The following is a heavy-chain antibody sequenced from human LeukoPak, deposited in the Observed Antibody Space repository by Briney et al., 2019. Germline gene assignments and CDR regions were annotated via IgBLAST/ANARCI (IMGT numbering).Heavy chain of an antibody. D-gene: IGHD3-10*01. CDR2: ISPYNGDT. CDR3: ARKYSGRPLDS. J-gene: IGHJ4*02. Sequence: GSSVKVSCKASGGTFSSYAISWVRQAPGQGLQWMGWISPYNGDTNYEQSLQGRVTMTTDTSTTTAYMELRSLRSDDTAFYYCARKYSGRPLDSWGQGTLVTVSS. CDR1: GGTFSSYA. V-gene: IGHV1-18*01.